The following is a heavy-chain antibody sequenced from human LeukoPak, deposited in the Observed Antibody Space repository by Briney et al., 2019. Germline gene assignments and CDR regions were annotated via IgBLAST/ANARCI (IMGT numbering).Heavy chain of an antibody. D-gene: IGHD3-3*01. V-gene: IGHV3-48*02. CDR3: ARAPPSVGLRFLEWLPTDY. Sequence: GGSLRLSCAASGFTISSYSMNWVRQAPGKGLEWVSYISSSSSTIYYADSVKGRFTISRDNAKNSLYLQMNSLRDEDTAVYYCARAPPSVGLRFLEWLPTDYWGQGTLVTVSS. J-gene: IGHJ4*02. CDR2: ISSSSSTI. CDR1: GFTISSYS.